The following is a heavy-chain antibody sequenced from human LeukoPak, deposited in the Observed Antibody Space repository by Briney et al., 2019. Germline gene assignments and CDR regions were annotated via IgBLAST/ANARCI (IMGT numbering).Heavy chain of an antibody. D-gene: IGHD3-10*01. Sequence: ASVKVSCKVSGCTLTELSMHWVRQAPGKGLEWMGGFDPEDGETIYAQKFQGRVTMTEDTSTDTAYMELSSLRSEDTAVYYCATHERLYYGSGSYSDYWGQGTLVTVSS. CDR3: ATHERLYYGSGSYSDY. V-gene: IGHV1-24*01. CDR2: FDPEDGET. CDR1: GCTLTELS. J-gene: IGHJ4*02.